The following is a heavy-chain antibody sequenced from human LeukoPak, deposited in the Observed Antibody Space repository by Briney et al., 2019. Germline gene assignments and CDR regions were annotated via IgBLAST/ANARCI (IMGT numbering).Heavy chain of an antibody. V-gene: IGHV3-48*03. CDR3: ARDYGGSSPFDY. J-gene: IGHJ4*02. D-gene: IGHD4-23*01. CDR1: GFTFSSYA. Sequence: GGSLRLSCAASGFTFSSYAMSWVRQAPGKGLEWVSYISSSGTTIYYADSVKGRFTISRDNAKNSLYLQMNSLRAEDTAVYYCARDYGGSSPFDYWGQGTLVTVSS. CDR2: ISSSGTTI.